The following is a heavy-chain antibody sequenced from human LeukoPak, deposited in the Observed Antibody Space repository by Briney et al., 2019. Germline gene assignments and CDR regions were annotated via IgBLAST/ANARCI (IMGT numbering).Heavy chain of an antibody. V-gene: IGHV3-7*01. J-gene: IGHJ4*02. CDR1: GFTFSDYW. CDR3: ARDTGKEGPESNGVVY. CDR2: IKQDGSEK. D-gene: IGHD2-8*01. Sequence: PGGSLRLSCAASGFTFSDYWMHWVRQAPGKGLEWVANIKQDGSEKYYVDSVKGRFTISRDNAKNSLYLQMNSLRAEDTAVYYCARDTGKEGPESNGVVYWGQGTLVTVSS.